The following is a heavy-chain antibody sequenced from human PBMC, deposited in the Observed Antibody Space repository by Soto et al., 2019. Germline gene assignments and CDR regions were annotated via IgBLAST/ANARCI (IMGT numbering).Heavy chain of an antibody. V-gene: IGHV3-21*01. CDR1: GFTFRTYT. J-gene: IGHJ4*02. CDR2: INGRGNYI. CDR3: VREDGKVGSNSAFDY. Sequence: GGTLRLSCSPSGFTFRTYTMNWVRQAPGKGLEWVSSINGRGNYIYYAESVKGRFTISRDNAKNSLYLQMDRLRAEDTALCYCVREDGKVGSNSAFDYWGLGALGTVSS. D-gene: IGHD1-26*01.